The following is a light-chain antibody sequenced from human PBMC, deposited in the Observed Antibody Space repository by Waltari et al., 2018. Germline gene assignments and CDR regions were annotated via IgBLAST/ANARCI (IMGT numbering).Light chain of an antibody. V-gene: IGKV1-5*03. CDR2: FAS. Sequence: DVELTQSPSSLSASVGDRVSFTCRASHSIGSILAWYQHQPGNAPTLLIYFASSLENVVPSRFTGSGSVTEFTLTISGLQPDDFGTYFCQQYHESPYTFGQGTKLDI. J-gene: IGKJ2*01. CDR1: HSIGSI. CDR3: QQYHESPYT.